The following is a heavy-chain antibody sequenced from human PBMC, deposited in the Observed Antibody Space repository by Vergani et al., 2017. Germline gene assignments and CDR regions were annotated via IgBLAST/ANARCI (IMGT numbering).Heavy chain of an antibody. CDR3: AKEGKSSTPFVAD. D-gene: IGHD2-2*01. J-gene: IGHJ4*02. V-gene: IGHV3-23*04. CDR2: INGGRT. Sequence: EVQLVQSGAEVKKPGGSLRLSCAASGFNFNNYGMSWVRQSPGKGLEWVSAINGGRTYYADSVKDRFTISTDNFKNTLYLQMMSLRAEDTAVYYCAKEGKSSTPFVADWGQGTLVAVSS. CDR1: GFNFNNYG.